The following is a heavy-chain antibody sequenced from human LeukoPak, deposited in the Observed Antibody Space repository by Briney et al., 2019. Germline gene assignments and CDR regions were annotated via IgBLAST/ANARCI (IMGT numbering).Heavy chain of an antibody. J-gene: IGHJ4*02. D-gene: IGHD1/OR15-1a*01. CDR2: MSPDGSDK. CDR1: GFSFRDYW. Sequence: GGSLRLSCAASGFSFRDYWMSWVRQAPGKGLEWVADMSPDGSDKTYVDSVKGRLTISRDNAKQSLYLQMDTLTAEDTAVYYCVTSCCRQQRVYWGQGALVTVSS. CDR3: VTSCCRQQRVY. V-gene: IGHV3-7*01.